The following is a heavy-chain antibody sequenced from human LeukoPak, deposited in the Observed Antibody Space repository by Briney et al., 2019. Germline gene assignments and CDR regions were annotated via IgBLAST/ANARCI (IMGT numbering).Heavy chain of an antibody. CDR3: AREVRGVIGYYYMDV. J-gene: IGHJ6*03. Sequence: PGGSLRLSCAASGFTFSSYWMSWVRQAPGKGLEWVANIKQDGSEKYYVDSVKGRFTISRDNAKNSLYLQMNSLRAEDTAVYYCAREVRGVIGYYYMDVWGKGTTVTISS. D-gene: IGHD3-10*01. V-gene: IGHV3-7*01. CDR1: GFTFSSYW. CDR2: IKQDGSEK.